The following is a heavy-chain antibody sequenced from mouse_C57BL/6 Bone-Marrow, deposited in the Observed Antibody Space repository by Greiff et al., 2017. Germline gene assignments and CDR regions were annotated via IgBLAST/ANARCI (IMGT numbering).Heavy chain of an antibody. Sequence: EVKLMESGGDLVKPGGSLKLSCAASGFTFSSYGMSWVRQTPDKRLEWVATISSGGSYTYYPDSVQGRFTISRDNAKNTLYLQMSSLKSEDTAMYYCARQGKLGKYYCDYWGQGTTLTVSS. J-gene: IGHJ2*01. V-gene: IGHV5-6*01. CDR3: ARQGKLGKYYCDY. D-gene: IGHD4-1*01. CDR1: GFTFSSYG. CDR2: ISSGGSYT.